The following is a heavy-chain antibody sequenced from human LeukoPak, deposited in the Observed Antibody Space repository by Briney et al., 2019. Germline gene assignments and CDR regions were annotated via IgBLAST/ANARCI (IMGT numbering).Heavy chain of an antibody. CDR1: GYTFTGYY. CDR2: INPNSGGT. D-gene: IGHD6-6*01. CDR3: ARDPDDSSSSLYFQH. V-gene: IGHV1-2*06. Sequence: ASVKVSXKASGYTFTGYYMHWVRQAPEQGLEWMGRINPNSGGTNYAQKFQGRVTMTRDTSISTAYMELSRLRSDDTAVYYCARDPDDSSSSLYFQHWGQGTLVTVSS. J-gene: IGHJ1*01.